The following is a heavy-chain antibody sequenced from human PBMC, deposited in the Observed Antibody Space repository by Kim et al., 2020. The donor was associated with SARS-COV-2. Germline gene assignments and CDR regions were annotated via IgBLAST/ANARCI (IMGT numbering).Heavy chain of an antibody. Sequence: GGSLRLSCAASGFTFGDYAMHWVRQAPGKGLEWVSGISWNSATIGYADSVKGRFTISRDNAKNSLYLQMNSLRAEDTAFYYCAKVDNYDYSGSDYWGQGTLVTVSS. CDR1: GFTFGDYA. J-gene: IGHJ4*02. V-gene: IGHV3-9*01. CDR2: ISWNSATI. D-gene: IGHD3-22*01. CDR3: AKVDNYDYSGSDY.